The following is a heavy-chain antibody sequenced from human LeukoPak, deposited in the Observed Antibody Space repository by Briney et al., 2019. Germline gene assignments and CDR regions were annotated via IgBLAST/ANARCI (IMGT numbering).Heavy chain of an antibody. D-gene: IGHD3-22*01. V-gene: IGHV3-48*03. CDR3: ARGFYDTSPLNYRMDV. J-gene: IGHJ6*04. CDR2: ISTSGNTI. CDR1: GFTFSGSE. Sequence: GGSLRLSCSASGFTFSGSEMNWVRQAPGKGLEWISFISTSGNTIYYADSVKGRFTISRDNAKNSLFLQMNSLRVDDTAVYYCARGFYDTSPLNYRMDVWGKGTTVTVSS.